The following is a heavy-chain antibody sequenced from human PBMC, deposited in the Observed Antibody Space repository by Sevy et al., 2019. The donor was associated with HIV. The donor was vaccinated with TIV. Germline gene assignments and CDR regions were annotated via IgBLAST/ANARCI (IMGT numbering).Heavy chain of an antibody. CDR1: GGSVSRYY. V-gene: IGHV4-59*02. CDR3: ARDVSPWDYFDY. Sequence: SETLSLTCTVSGGSVSRYYWSWIRQPPGKGLEWIGYIYYSGSTNYNPSLKSRVTISVDTSKNQFSLKLSSVTAADTAVYYCARDVSPWDYFDYWGQGTLVTVSS. J-gene: IGHJ4*02. CDR2: IYYSGST.